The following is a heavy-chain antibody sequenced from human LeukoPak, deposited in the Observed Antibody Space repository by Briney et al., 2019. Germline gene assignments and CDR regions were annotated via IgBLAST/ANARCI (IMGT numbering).Heavy chain of an antibody. CDR1: GGTFSSYA. D-gene: IGHD3-10*01. V-gene: IGHV1-69*06. Sequence: GASVEVSCKASGGTFSSYAISWVRQAPGQGLEWMGGIIPIFGTANYAQKFQGRVTITADKSTSTAYMELSSLRSEDTAVYYCANGSLLWFGELSSPFDPWGQGTLVTVSS. J-gene: IGHJ5*02. CDR2: IIPIFGTA. CDR3: ANGSLLWFGELSSPFDP.